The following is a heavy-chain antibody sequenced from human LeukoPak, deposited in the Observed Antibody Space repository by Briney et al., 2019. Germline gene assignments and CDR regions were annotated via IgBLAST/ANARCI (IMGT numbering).Heavy chain of an antibody. CDR2: IYYSGST. CDR3: ARPKRGDSTSWYVDF. D-gene: IGHD6-13*01. Sequence: SSETLSLTCTVSGGSISSYYWSWIRQPPGKGLEWIGYIYYSGSTNYNPSLKSRITISVDTSKNQFSLKLSSVTAADTAVYFCARPKRGDSTSWYVDFWGQGTLVTVSS. CDR1: GGSISSYY. V-gene: IGHV4-59*12. J-gene: IGHJ4*02.